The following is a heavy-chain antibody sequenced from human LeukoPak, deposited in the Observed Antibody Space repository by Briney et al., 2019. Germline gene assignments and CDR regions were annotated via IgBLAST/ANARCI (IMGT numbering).Heavy chain of an antibody. D-gene: IGHD3-10*01. CDR2: ISSSSSTI. J-gene: IGHJ3*02. V-gene: IGHV3-48*04. CDR1: GFTFSSYS. CDR3: AKCSDPSSWFDALDI. Sequence: PGGSLRLSCAASGFTFSSYSMNWVRQAPGKGLEWVSYISSSSSTIYYADSVKGRCTISRDNAKNLLFLQMDRLRAEDTAVYYCAKCSDPSSWFDALDIWGQGTMVTVSS.